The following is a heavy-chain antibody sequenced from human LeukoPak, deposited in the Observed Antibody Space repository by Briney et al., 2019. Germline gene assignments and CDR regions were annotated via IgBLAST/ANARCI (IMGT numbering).Heavy chain of an antibody. CDR1: GGSISSSNYY. D-gene: IGHD4-17*01. J-gene: IGHJ6*02. CDR3: ARRSTVSPYYYYGMDV. Sequence: SETLSLTCTVSGGSISSSNYYWGWIRQPPGKGLEWIGSIYYSGSTFYNPSLKSRVSISVDTSKNQFSLNLKSVTAADTAVYYCARRSTVSPYYYYGMDVWGQGTTVTVSS. V-gene: IGHV4-39*07. CDR2: IYYSGST.